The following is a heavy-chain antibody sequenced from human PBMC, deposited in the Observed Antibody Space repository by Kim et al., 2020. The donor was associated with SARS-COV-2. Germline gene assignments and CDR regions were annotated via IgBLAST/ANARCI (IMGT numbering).Heavy chain of an antibody. CDR3: ASSGDILTGADY. Sequence: ASVKVSCKASGYTFTSYAMHWVRQAPGQRLEWMGWINAGNGNTKYSQKFQGRVTITRDTSASTAYMELSSLRSEDTAVYYCASSGDILTGADYWGQGTLVTVSS. CDR2: INAGNGNT. J-gene: IGHJ4*02. CDR1: GYTFTSYA. V-gene: IGHV1-3*01. D-gene: IGHD3-9*01.